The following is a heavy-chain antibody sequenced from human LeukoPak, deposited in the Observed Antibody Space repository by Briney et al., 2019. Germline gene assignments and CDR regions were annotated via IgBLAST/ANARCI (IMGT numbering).Heavy chain of an antibody. Sequence: SETLSLTCTVSGGSISSYYWSWIRQPPGKGLEWIGYIYTSGSTNYNPSLKSRVTISVDTSKNQFSLKLSSETAADTAVYYCARLNYDYVWASYRSEETPYFDYWGQGTLVTVSS. CDR1: GGSISSYY. CDR3: ARLNYDYVWASYRSEETPYFDY. D-gene: IGHD3-16*02. J-gene: IGHJ4*02. V-gene: IGHV4-4*09. CDR2: IYTSGST.